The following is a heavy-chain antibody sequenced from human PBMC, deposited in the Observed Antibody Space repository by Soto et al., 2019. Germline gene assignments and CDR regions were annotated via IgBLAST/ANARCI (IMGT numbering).Heavy chain of an antibody. CDR2: ISAYNGNT. CDR1: GYTFTSYG. V-gene: IGHV1-18*01. CDR3: ARVREEDGYNPSWGWFDP. J-gene: IGHJ5*02. D-gene: IGHD3-16*01. Sequence: GASVKVSCKASGYTFTSYGISWVRQAPGQGLEWMGWISAYNGNTNYAQKLQGRVTMTTDTSTSTAYMELRSLRSDDTAVYYCARVREEDGYNPSWGWFDPWGQGTLVTVSS.